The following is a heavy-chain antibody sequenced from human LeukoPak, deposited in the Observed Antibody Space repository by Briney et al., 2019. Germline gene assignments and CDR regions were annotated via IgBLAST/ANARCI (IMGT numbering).Heavy chain of an antibody. CDR2: INWNGGST. D-gene: IGHD1-14*01. V-gene: IGHV3-20*04. CDR1: GFTFDDYG. CDR3: ARAPDENPGYYYYYMDV. J-gene: IGHJ6*03. Sequence: GGSLRLSCAASGFTFDDYGMSWVRQAPGKGLEWVSGINWNGGSTGYADSVKGRFTISGDNAKNSLYLQMNSLRAEDTALYYCARAPDENPGYYYYYMDVWGKGTTVTVSS.